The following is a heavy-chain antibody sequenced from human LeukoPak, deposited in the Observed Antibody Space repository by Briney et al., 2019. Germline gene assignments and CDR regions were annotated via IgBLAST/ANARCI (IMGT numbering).Heavy chain of an antibody. J-gene: IGHJ4*02. Sequence: GESLRLSCTVSSFTFSTFAMSRVRQAPGKGLEWVAGISGSGDTTYYAESVKGRFTISRDNSRTTLYLQMNRLRAEDTAIYYCAKDYSSSFWGQGTLVTVSS. D-gene: IGHD6-6*01. CDR3: AKDYSSSF. V-gene: IGHV3-23*01. CDR2: ISGSGDTT. CDR1: SFTFSTFA.